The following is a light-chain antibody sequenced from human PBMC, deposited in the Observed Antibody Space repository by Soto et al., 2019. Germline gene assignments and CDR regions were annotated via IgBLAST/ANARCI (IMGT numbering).Light chain of an antibody. Sequence: EIVRTQSPATLSVSPGERATLSCRASQSVSDNLAWYQQKLGQAPRVLIHGASTRATGIPARFGGSGSATEFTLTLSSLQSEDFAVYYCQQYNSWPLTFGQGTKVEIK. J-gene: IGKJ1*01. CDR1: QSVSDN. CDR3: QQYNSWPLT. CDR2: GAS. V-gene: IGKV3-15*01.